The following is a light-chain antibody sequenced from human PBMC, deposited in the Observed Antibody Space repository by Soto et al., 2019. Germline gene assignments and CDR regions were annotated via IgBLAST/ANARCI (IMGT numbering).Light chain of an antibody. Sequence: EIVLTQSPGTLSSSPGERATLSCRASQSVSSSYLAWYQQKPGQAPRLLIYGASRRATGIPDRFSGSGSGTDFTLTISRLEPEDFAVYYCQQYCSSPLTFGGGTKVEIK. V-gene: IGKV3-20*01. CDR1: QSVSSSY. J-gene: IGKJ4*01. CDR2: GAS. CDR3: QQYCSSPLT.